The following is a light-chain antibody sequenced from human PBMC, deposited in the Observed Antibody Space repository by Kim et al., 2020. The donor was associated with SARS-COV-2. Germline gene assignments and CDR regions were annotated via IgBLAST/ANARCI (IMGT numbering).Light chain of an antibody. CDR2: DTS. J-gene: IGLJ2*01. CDR1: TGPVTNGHY. V-gene: IGLV7-46*01. CDR3: SVLHNGGRP. Sequence: QSVVTQEPSLTVSPGGTVTLTCGSSTGPVTNGHYPYWFQQKPGQVPRTLIYDTSNKDSWTPARFSGSLLGGKAALTLSDAQPEDEADYYCSVLHNGGRPFGGGTKLTVL.